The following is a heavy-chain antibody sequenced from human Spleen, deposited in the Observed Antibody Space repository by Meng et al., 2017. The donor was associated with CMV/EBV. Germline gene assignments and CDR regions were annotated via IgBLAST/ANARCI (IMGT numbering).Heavy chain of an antibody. Sequence: SNNRAAWTWIRQSPSRGLEWLVSTYYSSKWFNNYAVSVKGRLIVNADTSKNQFSLQLNSVTPEDTAVYFCARAYYYDRGGYAHYFDFWGQGALVTVSS. J-gene: IGHJ4*02. CDR1: SNNRAA. CDR2: TYYSSKWFN. D-gene: IGHD3-22*01. V-gene: IGHV6-1*01. CDR3: ARAYYYDRGGYAHYFDF.